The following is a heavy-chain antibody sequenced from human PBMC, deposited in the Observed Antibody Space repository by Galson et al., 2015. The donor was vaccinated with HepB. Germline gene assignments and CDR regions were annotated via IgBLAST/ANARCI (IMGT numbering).Heavy chain of an antibody. D-gene: IGHD7-27*01. V-gene: IGHV3-21*01. Sequence: SLRLSCAGSGGTFSTFSMNWVRQAPGKGLEWVSCISSSSYIYYADSVKGRFTISRDNAKNSLYLQMNSLSVEDTAVYFCARDLTGDTYYYGMDVWGQGTTVTVSS. CDR2: ISSSSYI. CDR3: ARDLTGDTYYYGMDV. CDR1: GGTFSTFS. J-gene: IGHJ6*02.